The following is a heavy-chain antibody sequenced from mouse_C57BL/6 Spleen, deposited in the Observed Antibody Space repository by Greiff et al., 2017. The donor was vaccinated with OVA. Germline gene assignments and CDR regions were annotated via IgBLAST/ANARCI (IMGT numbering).Heavy chain of an antibody. J-gene: IGHJ3*01. D-gene: IGHD4-1*01. CDR3: ARREGWDGFAY. Sequence: VQLQQSGPELVKPGASVKISCKASGYAFSSSWMNWVKQRPGKGLEWIGRIYPGDGDTNYNGKFKGKATLTADKSSSTAYMQLSSLTSEDSAVYVGARREGWDGFAYWGQGTLVTVSA. CDR2: IYPGDGDT. CDR1: GYAFSSSW. V-gene: IGHV1-82*01.